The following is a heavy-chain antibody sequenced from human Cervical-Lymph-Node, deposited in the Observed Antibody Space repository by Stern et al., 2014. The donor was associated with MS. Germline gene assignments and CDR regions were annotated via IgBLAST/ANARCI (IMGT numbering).Heavy chain of an antibody. V-gene: IGHV1-2*06. CDR1: GYDFTGFF. Sequence: QVQLMQSGAKMKKPGASVRVSCKASGYDFTGFFIHWVRQVPGQRLEWMGRLNPNSDDPTYAQNFQDRVTLTRDTSIGTAYLELSRLTSADTAVYYCAREATRIIVGIDYWGQGTPVTVSS. J-gene: IGHJ4*02. CDR3: AREATRIIVGIDY. CDR2: LNPNSDDP. D-gene: IGHD2/OR15-2a*01.